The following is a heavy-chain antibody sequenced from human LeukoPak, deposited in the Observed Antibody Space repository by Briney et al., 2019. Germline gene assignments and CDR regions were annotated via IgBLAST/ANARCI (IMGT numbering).Heavy chain of an antibody. J-gene: IGHJ5*02. CDR1: GGSFSGYY. V-gene: IGHV4-34*01. D-gene: IGHD1-26*01. CDR2: INHSGST. CDR3: ARSYRQEFDP. Sequence: SETLSLTCAVYGGSFSGYYWSWIRQPPGKGLEWVGEINHSGSTNYNPSLKSRVTISVDTSKNQFSLKLSSVTAADTAVYYCARSYRQEFDPWGQGTLVTVSS.